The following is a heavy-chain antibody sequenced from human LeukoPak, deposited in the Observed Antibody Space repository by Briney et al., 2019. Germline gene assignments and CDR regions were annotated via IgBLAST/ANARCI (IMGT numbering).Heavy chain of an antibody. D-gene: IGHD2-2*01. Sequence: ASVKVSCKASGYTFTGYDMRWVRQAPGQGLEWMGWINPYSGDTNYAQKFQGRVTMTRDTSISTAYMELSRLRSDDTAVYYCARVCSRTSCYSRSIDYWGKGTLVTVSS. CDR1: GYTFTGYD. CDR2: INPYSGDT. CDR3: ARVCSRTSCYSRSIDY. J-gene: IGHJ4*02. V-gene: IGHV1-2*02.